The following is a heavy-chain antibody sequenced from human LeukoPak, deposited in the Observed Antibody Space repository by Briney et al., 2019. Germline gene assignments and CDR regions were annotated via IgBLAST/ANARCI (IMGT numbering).Heavy chain of an antibody. J-gene: IGHJ4*02. CDR3: ARESTVTDFDY. Sequence: ASVKVSCKASGYTFTGYYMHWVRQAPGQGLEWMGRINPNSGGTNYAQRFQGRVTMTRDTSISTAYMELSRLRSDDTAVYYCARESTVTDFDYWGQGTLVTVSS. CDR1: GYTFTGYY. V-gene: IGHV1-2*06. D-gene: IGHD4-11*01. CDR2: INPNSGGT.